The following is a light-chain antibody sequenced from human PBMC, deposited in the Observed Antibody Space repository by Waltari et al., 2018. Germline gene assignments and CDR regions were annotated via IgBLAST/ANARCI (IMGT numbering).Light chain of an antibody. Sequence: EIVLTQSPDTLSLSPGERATLSCRASQKITSGYLAWYQQKPGQTPRLLIYTASSRATCTPDRFTGSGSGTDFTLTISRLGPEDFAVYYCQQYGSSPRAFGQGTKVEIK. CDR3: QQYGSSPRA. CDR1: QKITSGY. CDR2: TAS. V-gene: IGKV3-20*01. J-gene: IGKJ1*01.